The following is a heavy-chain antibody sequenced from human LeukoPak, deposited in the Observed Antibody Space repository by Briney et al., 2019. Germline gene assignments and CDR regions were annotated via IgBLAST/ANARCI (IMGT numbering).Heavy chain of an antibody. V-gene: IGHV3-21*01. CDR1: GFTFSSYT. J-gene: IGHJ4*02. D-gene: IGHD3-22*01. CDR3: ASLIPYYYDSSTYSPGDY. CDR2: ISSRGSDI. Sequence: GGSLRLSCAASGFTFSSYTMNWVRQAPGKGLEWVSSISSRGSDIYYADSVKGRFTISRDNAKNSLYLQMNSLRVEDTAVYYCASLIPYYYDSSTYSPGDYWGQGTLVTVSS.